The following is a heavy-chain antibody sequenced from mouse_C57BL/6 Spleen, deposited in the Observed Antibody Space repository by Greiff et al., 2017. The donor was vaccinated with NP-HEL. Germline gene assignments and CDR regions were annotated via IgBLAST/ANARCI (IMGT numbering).Heavy chain of an antibody. J-gene: IGHJ4*01. CDR3: TREAGSYAMDY. CDR1: GYTFTDYE. CDR2: IDPETGGT. V-gene: IGHV1-15*01. D-gene: IGHD4-1*01. Sequence: VKLMESGAELVRPGASVTLSCKASGYTFTDYEMHWVKQTPVHGLEWIGAIDPETGGTAYNQKFKGKAILTADKSSSTAYMELRSLTSEDSAVYYCTREAGSYAMDYWGQGTSVTVSS.